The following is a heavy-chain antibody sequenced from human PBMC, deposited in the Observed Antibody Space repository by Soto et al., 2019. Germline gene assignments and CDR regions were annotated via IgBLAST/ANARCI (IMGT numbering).Heavy chain of an antibody. J-gene: IGHJ4*02. CDR3: AKSKTDLRVTVFGLFIVSDF. CDR1: GFTFSSYW. D-gene: IGHD3-3*01. Sequence: GGSLRLSCAASGFTFSSYWMSWVRQAPGKGLEWVANIKQDGSEKYYVDSVKGRFTISRDNAKNSLYLQMNSLRAEDTAVYYCAKSKTDLRVTVFGLFIVSDFWGQGSLVTVSS. V-gene: IGHV3-7*01. CDR2: IKQDGSEK.